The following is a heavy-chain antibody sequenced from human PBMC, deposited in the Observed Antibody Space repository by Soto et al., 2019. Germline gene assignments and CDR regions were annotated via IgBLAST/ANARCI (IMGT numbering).Heavy chain of an antibody. CDR3: ARDSLNLFNGMDV. Sequence: EVLLEESGGGLVQPGGSLRLSCVVSGFTFRNYEMNWVRQAPGKGLEWISYINFGGDAIYYADSVKGRFTVSRDNGNNLLSLDMSSLRVDDTAVYFCARDSLNLFNGMDVWGQGTAVTVSS. V-gene: IGHV3-48*03. CDR2: INFGGDAI. J-gene: IGHJ6*02. CDR1: GFTFRNYE.